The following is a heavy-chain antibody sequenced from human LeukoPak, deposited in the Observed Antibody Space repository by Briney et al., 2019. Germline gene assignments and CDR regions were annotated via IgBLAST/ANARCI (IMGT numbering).Heavy chain of an antibody. J-gene: IGHJ4*02. V-gene: IGHV3-23*01. Sequence: GGSLRLSCVVSGITLANYGMSWVRQAPGKGLEWVAGVSGSGGSTNYADSVKGRFTISRDNPRNTLNLQMNSLRAEDTAVYAKRGVVIRVILVGFHKEAYYFDSWGQGALVTVSS. D-gene: IGHD3-22*01. CDR2: VSGSGGST. CDR3: RGVVIRVILVGFHKEAYYFDS. CDR1: GITLANYG.